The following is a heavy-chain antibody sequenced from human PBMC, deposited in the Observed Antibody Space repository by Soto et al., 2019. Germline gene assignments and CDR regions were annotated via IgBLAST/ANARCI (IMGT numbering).Heavy chain of an antibody. CDR2: IYSSGST. CDR1: GGTISGYY. Sequence: SETLSLTCTVTGGTISGYYWTWIRQSAGGGLEWIGRIYSSGSTNYNPSLKSRVTISLDTSMNHFSLRLSSVTAADTAVYYCARDYYDSSGPVDYWGQGTLVTVSS. D-gene: IGHD3-22*01. CDR3: ARDYYDSSGPVDY. V-gene: IGHV4-4*07. J-gene: IGHJ4*02.